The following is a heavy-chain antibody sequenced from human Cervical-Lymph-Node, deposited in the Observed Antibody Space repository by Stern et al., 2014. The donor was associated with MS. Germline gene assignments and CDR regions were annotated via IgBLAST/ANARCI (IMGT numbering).Heavy chain of an antibody. CDR2: IYYGGGT. J-gene: IGHJ4*02. CDR1: GGSIDSRYYY. V-gene: IGHV4-39*01. Sequence: VQLEESGPGLVKPSETLSLTCTVSGGSIDSRYYYWAWIRQPPGKGLEWIGSIYYGGGTYYNPSLQSRVTISVDTSKNQFSLKLTSVTAPDTAVYYCARRGVERWHDNWGQGTLVTVSS. D-gene: IGHD3-10*01. CDR3: ARRGVERWHDN.